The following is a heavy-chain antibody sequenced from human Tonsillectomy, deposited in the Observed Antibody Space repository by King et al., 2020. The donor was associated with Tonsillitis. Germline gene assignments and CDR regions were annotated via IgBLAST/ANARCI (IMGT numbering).Heavy chain of an antibody. CDR3: ARHIWWELEALAFDI. Sequence: QLQESGPGLVKPSETLSLTCTVSGGSISSSSYYWGWIRQPPGKGLEWIGSIYYSGSTYYNPSLKSRVTISVDTSKNQFSLKLSSVTAADTAVYYCARHIWWELEALAFDIWGQGTMVTVSS. D-gene: IGHD1-26*01. V-gene: IGHV4-39*01. J-gene: IGHJ3*02. CDR1: GGSISSSSYY. CDR2: IYYSGST.